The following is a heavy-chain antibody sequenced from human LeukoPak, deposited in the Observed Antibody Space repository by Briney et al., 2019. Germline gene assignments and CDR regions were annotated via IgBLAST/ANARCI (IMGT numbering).Heavy chain of an antibody. V-gene: IGHV4-39*07. CDR2: IYYSGST. J-gene: IGHJ6*03. D-gene: IGHD4-17*01. Sequence: SETLSLTCTVSGGSISSSSYYWGWIRQPPGKGLEWIGSIYYSGSTYYNPSLKSRVTISVDTSKNQFSLKLSSVTAADTAVYYCARGLKDPDYGDYFYYYYYMDVWGKGTTVTVSS. CDR1: GGSISSSSYY. CDR3: ARGLKDPDYGDYFYYYYYMDV.